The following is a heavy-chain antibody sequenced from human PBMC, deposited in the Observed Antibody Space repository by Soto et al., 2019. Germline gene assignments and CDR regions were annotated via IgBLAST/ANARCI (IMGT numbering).Heavy chain of an antibody. CDR1: GGTFSSYA. J-gene: IGHJ6*02. CDR3: ARGLSDYYYGMDV. CDR2: IIPIFGTA. D-gene: IGHD6-19*01. Sequence: GASVKVSCKASGGTFSSYAISWVRQAPGQGLEWMGGIIPIFGTASYAQKFQGRVTMTRDTSTSTVYMELSSLRSEDTAVYYCARGLSDYYYGMDVWGQGTTVTVSS. V-gene: IGHV1-69*05.